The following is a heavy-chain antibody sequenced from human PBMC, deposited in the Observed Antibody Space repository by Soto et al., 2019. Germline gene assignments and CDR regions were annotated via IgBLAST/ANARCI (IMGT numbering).Heavy chain of an antibody. D-gene: IGHD2-15*01. V-gene: IGHV1-69*12. CDR2: IIPIFGTA. CDR1: GGTFSSYA. J-gene: IGHJ6*02. Sequence: QVQLVQSGAEVKKPGSSVKVSCKASGGTFSSYAISWVRQAPGQGLEWMGGIIPIFGTANYAQKFQGRVTITADESPSTAYMELSSLRSEDTAVYYCARDGGGYCSGGSCYSFYYGMDVWGQGTTVTVSS. CDR3: ARDGGGYCSGGSCYSFYYGMDV.